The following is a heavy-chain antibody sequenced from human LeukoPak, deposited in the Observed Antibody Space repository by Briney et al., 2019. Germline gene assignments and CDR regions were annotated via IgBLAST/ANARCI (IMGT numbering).Heavy chain of an antibody. V-gene: IGHV4-39*07. CDR3: ASLSDSEFDY. CDR1: GGSISSSSYY. D-gene: IGHD3/OR15-3a*01. J-gene: IGHJ4*02. Sequence: SETLSLTCTVSGGSISSSSYYWGWIRQPPGKGLEWIGSIYYSGSTYYNPSLKSRVTISVDTSKNQFSLKLSSVTAADTAVYYCASLSDSEFDYWGQGTLVTVSS. CDR2: IYYSGST.